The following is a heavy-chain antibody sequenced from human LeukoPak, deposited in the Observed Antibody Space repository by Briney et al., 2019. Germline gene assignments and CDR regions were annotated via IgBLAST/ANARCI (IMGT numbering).Heavy chain of an antibody. Sequence: ASVKVSCKASGYTFTGYYMHWVRQAPGQGLEWMGWINPNGGGTNYAQKLQGRLTKTRDTPISTAYMGLSRLRSDDTAVYYCARFPPMEKLGKNSMTRSYFDYWGQGTLVTVPS. CDR3: ARFPPMEKLGKNSMTRSYFDY. CDR2: INPNGGGT. J-gene: IGHJ4*02. CDR1: GYTFTGYY. D-gene: IGHD7-27*01. V-gene: IGHV1-2*02.